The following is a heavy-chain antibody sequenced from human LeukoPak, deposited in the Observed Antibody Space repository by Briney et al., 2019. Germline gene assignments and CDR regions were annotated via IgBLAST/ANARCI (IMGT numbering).Heavy chain of an antibody. Sequence: PSETLSLTCAVSGGSMSPYYWSWIRQPPGKGLEWIGYVYYSGSTNYNPSLKSRVTIPLDTSKNQFSLNLTSVTAADTAVYYCAREVGDSDSDNWFDPWGQGTLVTVSS. CDR3: AREVGDSDSDNWFDP. CDR1: GGSMSPYY. J-gene: IGHJ5*02. CDR2: VYYSGST. D-gene: IGHD2-21*02. V-gene: IGHV4-59*01.